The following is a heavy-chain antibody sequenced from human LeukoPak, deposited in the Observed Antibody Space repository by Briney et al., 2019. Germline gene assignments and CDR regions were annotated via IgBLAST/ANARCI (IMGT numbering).Heavy chain of an antibody. CDR1: GFTFSSYS. CDR3: ARDSEYYDSSGYYYTWYGMDV. Sequence: GGSLRLSCAASGFTFSSYSMNWGRQAPGKGLEWVSSISSSSNYIYYADSVKGRFTISRDDAKNSLYLQMNSLRAEDTAVYYCARDSEYYDSSGYYYTWYGMDVWGQGTTVTVSS. J-gene: IGHJ6*02. CDR2: ISSSSNYI. D-gene: IGHD3-22*01. V-gene: IGHV3-21*06.